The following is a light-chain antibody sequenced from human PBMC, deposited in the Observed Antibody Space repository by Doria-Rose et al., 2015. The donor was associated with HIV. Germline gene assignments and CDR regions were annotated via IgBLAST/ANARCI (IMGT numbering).Light chain of an antibody. J-gene: IGLJ1*01. Sequence: QPVLTQPASVSGSPGQSITISCTGTSSDVGGYNYVSWYQQHPGKAPKFIIYDVNRRPSGVSNRFSGSKSGNTASLTISGLQAKDEADYYCSSYTSSSTFVFGIGTKVTV. CDR2: DVN. CDR1: SSDVGGYNY. V-gene: IGLV2-14*03. CDR3: SSYTSSSTFV.